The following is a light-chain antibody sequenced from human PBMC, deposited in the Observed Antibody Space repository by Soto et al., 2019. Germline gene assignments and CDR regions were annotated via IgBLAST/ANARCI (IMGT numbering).Light chain of an antibody. CDR2: AAS. J-gene: IGKJ1*01. CDR3: QQSYSTPRT. Sequence: DIQMTQSPSCLSASVGDRVTITCRASQSISTYLNWYQQKPGKAPKLLISAASSLQSGVPSRFTGSGSGTDFTLTISSLQPEDFATYYCQQSYSTPRTFGQGTKVEIK. V-gene: IGKV1-39*01. CDR1: QSISTY.